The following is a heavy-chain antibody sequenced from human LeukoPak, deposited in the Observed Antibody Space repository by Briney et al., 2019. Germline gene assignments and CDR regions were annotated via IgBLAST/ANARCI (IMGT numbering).Heavy chain of an antibody. V-gene: IGHV1-24*01. J-gene: IGHJ5*02. CDR2: FDPEDGET. CDR3: ASLNIDGLPYWFDP. Sequence: ASVKVSCKASGYTFTNYYIHWVRQAPGKGLEWMGGFDPEDGETIYAQKFQGRVTMTEDTSTDTAYMELSSLRSEDTAVYYCASLNIDGLPYWFDPWGQGTLVTVSS. CDR1: GYTFTNYY. D-gene: IGHD2/OR15-2a*01.